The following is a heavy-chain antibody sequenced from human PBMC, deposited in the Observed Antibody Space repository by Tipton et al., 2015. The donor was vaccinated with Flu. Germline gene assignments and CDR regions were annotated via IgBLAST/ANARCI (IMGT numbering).Heavy chain of an antibody. J-gene: IGHJ2*01. V-gene: IGHV3-7*01. CDR1: GFTFSSHG. Sequence: GSLRLSCAASGFTFSSHGMHWVRQAPGKGLEWVANIRQDGNEKYYVDSVKGRFTISRDNAKNSLYLEMNNLRAEDTAVYYCARRYFDLWGRGTLVTVSS. CDR2: IRQDGNEK. CDR3: ARRYFDL.